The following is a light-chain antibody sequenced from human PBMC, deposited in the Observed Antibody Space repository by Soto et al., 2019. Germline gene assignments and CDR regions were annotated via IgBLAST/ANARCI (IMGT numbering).Light chain of an antibody. V-gene: IGLV2-14*01. Sequence: QSALTQPASVSGSPGQSITISCTGTSSDVGGYNYVSWYQQHPGKAPKLMIYDVSNRPSGVSNRFSGSKSGTTASLTIYGLQAEEAAAYYCSSYTSSRTLEVFGGGTKLTVL. J-gene: IGLJ2*01. CDR2: DVS. CDR3: SSYTSSRTLEV. CDR1: SSDVGGYNY.